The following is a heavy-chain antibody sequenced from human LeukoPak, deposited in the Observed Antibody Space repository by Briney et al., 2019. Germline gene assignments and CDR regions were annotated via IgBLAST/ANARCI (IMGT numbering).Heavy chain of an antibody. D-gene: IGHD3-10*01. CDR3: AKYKGGDYIDSGKRYYLDH. J-gene: IGHJ4*02. CDR1: GYMFTSYD. Sequence: ASVNVSFKASGYMFTSYDINWVRQATGQGLDWMGWMNPDSGKKGQAQKVQRRITMTRNTSISTAYMELSSLGPEDTAVYYCAKYKGGDYIDSGKRYYLDHWGQGTPVTVSS. CDR2: MNPDSGKK. V-gene: IGHV1-8*01.